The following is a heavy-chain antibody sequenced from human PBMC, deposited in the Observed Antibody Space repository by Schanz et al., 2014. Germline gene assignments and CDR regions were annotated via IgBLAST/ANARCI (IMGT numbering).Heavy chain of an antibody. D-gene: IGHD3-3*01. CDR3: ARPIYDLWSGSFDY. CDR1: GFTFGSYA. J-gene: IGHJ4*02. CDR2: MNQDGSVK. V-gene: IGHV3-7*01. Sequence: EVRLLESGGGLVQPGGSLRLSCVGSGFTFGSYAMSWVRQAPGKGLEWVANMNQDGSVKNYVDSVKGRFTISRDNSKNTLYLQMNSLRAEDTAVYYCARPIYDLWSGSFDYWGQGTLVTVSS.